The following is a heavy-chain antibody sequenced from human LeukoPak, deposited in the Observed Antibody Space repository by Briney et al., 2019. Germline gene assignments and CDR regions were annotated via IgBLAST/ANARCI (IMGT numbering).Heavy chain of an antibody. D-gene: IGHD2-15*01. CDR1: GFTFGDYA. V-gene: IGHV3-49*03. CDR2: IRSKAYGGTT. Sequence: GGSLRLSCTASGFTFGDYAMSWFRQAPGKGLEWVGFIRSKAYGGTTEYAASVKGRFTISRDDSKSIAYLQMNSLKTAGTAFYYCTRGKGDQGWYWGQGTLVTVSS. CDR3: TRGKGDQGWY. J-gene: IGHJ4*02.